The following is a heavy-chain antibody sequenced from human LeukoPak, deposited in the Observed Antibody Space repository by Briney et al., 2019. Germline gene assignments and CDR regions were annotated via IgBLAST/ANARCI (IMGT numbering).Heavy chain of an antibody. J-gene: IGHJ4*02. CDR2: IYTSGST. CDR1: GGSISSGSYY. V-gene: IGHV4-61*02. Sequence: PSETLSLTCTVSGGSISSGSYYWRWIRQPAGKGLEWIGRIYTSGSTNYNPSLKSRVTISVDTSKNQFSLKLSSVTAADTAVYYCARESALQLWLDWGQGTLVTVSS. D-gene: IGHD5-18*01. CDR3: ARESALQLWLD.